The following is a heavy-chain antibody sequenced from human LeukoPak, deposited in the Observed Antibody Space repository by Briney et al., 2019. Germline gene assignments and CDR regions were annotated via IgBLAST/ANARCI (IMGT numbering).Heavy chain of an antibody. CDR1: AFTFSEFS. J-gene: IGHJ4*02. CDR2: VSDGGDRT. CDR3: AKAGIAVPATPEY. D-gene: IGHD6-19*01. Sequence: GGSLRLSCTASAFTFSEFSMSWVRQAPGRGLEWVSVVSDGGDRTYYADSVKGRFIISRDNSKNTLYLQMNSLRAEDTAVYYCAKAGIAVPATPEYCGQGTQVTVSS. V-gene: IGHV3-23*01.